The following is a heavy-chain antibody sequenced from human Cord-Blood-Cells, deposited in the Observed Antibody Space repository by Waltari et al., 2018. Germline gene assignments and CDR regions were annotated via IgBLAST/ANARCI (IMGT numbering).Heavy chain of an antibody. J-gene: IGHJ2*01. V-gene: IGHV3-48*03. CDR1: GFTFSSYE. D-gene: IGHD3-16*01. Sequence: EVQLVESGGGLVQPGGSLRLSCAASGFTFSSYEMNWVRQAPGKGLEWVSSLSRSGSTIYYADSVKGRFTISRDNAKNSLYLQMNSLRAEDTAVYYCARERGHDWYFDLWGRGTLVTVSS. CDR3: ARERGHDWYFDL. CDR2: LSRSGSTI.